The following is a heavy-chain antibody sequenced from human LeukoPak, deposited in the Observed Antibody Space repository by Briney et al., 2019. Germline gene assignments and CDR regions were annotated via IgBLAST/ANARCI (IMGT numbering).Heavy chain of an antibody. CDR2: ISYDGSNK. D-gene: IGHD5-12*01. CDR1: GFTFSSYA. Sequence: PGRSLRLSCAASGFTFSSYAMHWVRQAPGKGLEWVAVISYDGSNKYYADSVKGRFTISRDNSKNTLYLQMNSLRAEDTAVYYCARESGYSGYDLGYFDYWGQGTLVTVSS. CDR3: ARESGYSGYDLGYFDY. J-gene: IGHJ4*02. V-gene: IGHV3-30-3*01.